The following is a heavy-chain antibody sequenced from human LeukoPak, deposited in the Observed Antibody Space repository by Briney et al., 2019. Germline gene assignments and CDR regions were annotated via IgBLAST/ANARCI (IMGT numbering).Heavy chain of an antibody. CDR3: ARVLTAMAPGYYYGMDV. J-gene: IGHJ6*02. D-gene: IGHD5-18*01. V-gene: IGHV1-69*13. Sequence: SVKVSCKASGGTFSSYAISWVRQAPGQGLEWMGEIIPIFGTANYAQKFQGRVTITADESTSTAYMELSSLRSEDTAVYYCARVLTAMAPGYYYGMDVWGQGTTVTVSS. CDR1: GGTFSSYA. CDR2: IIPIFGTA.